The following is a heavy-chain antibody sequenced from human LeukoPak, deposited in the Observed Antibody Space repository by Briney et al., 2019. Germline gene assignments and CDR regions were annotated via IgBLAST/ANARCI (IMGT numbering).Heavy chain of an antibody. CDR1: GFTFSSAW. Sequence: GGSLILSCAASGFTFSSAWMSWVRQSPGKGLEWLGHAKITAAGVSTDYAAPVKGRFIISRDNSQNMVYLLMNSLKTEDTAVYYCAADLPGYGSGELDYWGQGTLVTVSS. CDR3: AADLPGYGSGELDY. CDR2: AKITAAGVST. D-gene: IGHD3-10*01. V-gene: IGHV3-15*01. J-gene: IGHJ4*02.